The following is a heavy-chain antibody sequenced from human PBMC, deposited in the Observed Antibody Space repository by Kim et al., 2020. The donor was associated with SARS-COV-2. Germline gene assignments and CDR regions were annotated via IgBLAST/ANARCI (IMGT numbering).Heavy chain of an antibody. J-gene: IGHJ4*02. D-gene: IGHD6-13*01. CDR3: ARLLRRPAAGKDGLDY. V-gene: IGHV5-51*01. CDR1: GYSFTSYW. Sequence: GESLKISCKGSGYSFTSYWIGWVRQMPGKGLEWMGIIYPGDSDTRYSPSFQGQVTISADKSISTAYLQWSSLKASDTAMYYCARLLRRPAAGKDGLDYWGQGTLVTVSS. CDR2: IYPGDSDT.